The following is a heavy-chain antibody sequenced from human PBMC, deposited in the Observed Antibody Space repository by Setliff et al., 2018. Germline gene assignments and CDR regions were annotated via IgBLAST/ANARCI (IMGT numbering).Heavy chain of an antibody. Sequence: SETLSLTCTVSGDSISGDYWSWIRQPPGKGLEWIGFIHYSGSTNYNPSLKSRVTISPDTPKNQFSLMLSSVTAADTAVYYCARTRYGLGGRPYWGQGTLVTVSS. V-gene: IGHV4-59*01. CDR1: GDSISGDY. D-gene: IGHD2-15*01. J-gene: IGHJ4*02. CDR2: IHYSGST. CDR3: ARTRYGLGGRPY.